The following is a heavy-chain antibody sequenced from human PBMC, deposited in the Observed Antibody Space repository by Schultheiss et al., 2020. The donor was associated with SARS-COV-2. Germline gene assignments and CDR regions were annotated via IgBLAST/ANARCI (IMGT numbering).Heavy chain of an antibody. CDR2: ISWNSGSI. CDR1: GFTFDDYA. D-gene: IGHD5-24*01. Sequence: GGSLRLSCAASGFTFDDYAMHWVRQAPGKGLEWVSGISWNSGSIGYADSVKGRFTISRDNAKNSLYLQMNSLRAEDTALYYCATVKGWLQPHFDYWGQGTLVTVSS. CDR3: ATVKGWLQPHFDY. J-gene: IGHJ4*02. V-gene: IGHV3-9*01.